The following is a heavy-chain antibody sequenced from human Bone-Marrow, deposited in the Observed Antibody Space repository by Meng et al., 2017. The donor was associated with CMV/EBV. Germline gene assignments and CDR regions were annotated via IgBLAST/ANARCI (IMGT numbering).Heavy chain of an antibody. CDR3: ARSDYAYDAFDI. V-gene: IGHV3-13*03. CDR1: GFAFSSYD. CDR2: IGTAGDT. D-gene: IGHD4-17*01. J-gene: IGHJ3*02. Sequence: GESLKISCAACGFAFSSYDMHWVRQATGKGLEWVSAIGTAGDTYYPGSVKGQFTISRENAKNSLYLQMNSLRAEDTAVYYCARSDYAYDAFDIWGQGTMVTVSS.